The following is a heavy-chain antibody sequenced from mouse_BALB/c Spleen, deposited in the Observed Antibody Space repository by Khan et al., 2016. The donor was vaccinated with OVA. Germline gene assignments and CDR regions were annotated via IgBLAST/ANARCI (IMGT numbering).Heavy chain of an antibody. V-gene: IGHV1-26*01. CDR1: GYSFTLYY. CDR2: VNPNNGDS. CDR3: ARGYDFFAS. D-gene: IGHD2-14*01. Sequence: EVQLQESGPDLVKPGASVKISCKASGYSFTLYYLSWVKQSHGESLEWIGRVNPNNGDSAYNQKFKDRATLTVDKSSNTAYMDFRSLTSEDSAVYYCARGYDFFASGGQGTLVTVSA. J-gene: IGHJ3*01.